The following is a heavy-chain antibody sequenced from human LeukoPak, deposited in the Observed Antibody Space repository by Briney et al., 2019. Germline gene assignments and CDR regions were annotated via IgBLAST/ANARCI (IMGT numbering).Heavy chain of an antibody. D-gene: IGHD4/OR15-4a*01. Sequence: SETLSLTCTVSGGSITGYYWSWIRQPPGKGLEWIGYISYSGGTNYNPSLKSRVTISVDTSKNQFSLRLSSVTAADTAMYYCARDSIGLYADYWGQGTLVTVSS. CDR2: ISYSGGT. CDR1: GGSITGYY. V-gene: IGHV4-59*01. CDR3: ARDSIGLYADY. J-gene: IGHJ4*02.